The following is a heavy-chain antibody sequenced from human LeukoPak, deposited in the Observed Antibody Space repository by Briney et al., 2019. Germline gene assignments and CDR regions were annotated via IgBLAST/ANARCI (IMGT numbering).Heavy chain of an antibody. CDR1: GDSISSGYY. Sequence: SETLSLTCTVSGDSISSGYYWSWIRQPPGKGLEWIGEINHSGSTNYNPSLKSRVTISVDTSKNQFSLKLSSVTAADTAVYYCARDRMGYSRLVEDDPWGQGTLVTVSS. CDR3: ARDRMGYSRLVEDDP. V-gene: IGHV4-38-2*02. CDR2: INHSGST. D-gene: IGHD6-13*01. J-gene: IGHJ5*02.